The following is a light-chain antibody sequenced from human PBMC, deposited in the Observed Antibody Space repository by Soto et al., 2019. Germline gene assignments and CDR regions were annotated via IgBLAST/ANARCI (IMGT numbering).Light chain of an antibody. V-gene: IGKV1-5*01. CDR3: QHCAVSAWT. Sequence: DIQMTQSPSILSASVGDRVTITCRASQNIGTWLAWYQQKPGRAPKLLIFDVSSLQSGVPSRFSGSGSGTEFTLTRSSLQPDDSATYTCQHCAVSAWTFGQGTKVEIK. J-gene: IGKJ1*01. CDR1: QNIGTW. CDR2: DVS.